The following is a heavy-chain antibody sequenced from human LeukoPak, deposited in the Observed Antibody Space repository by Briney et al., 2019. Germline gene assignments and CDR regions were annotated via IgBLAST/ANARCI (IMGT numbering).Heavy chain of an antibody. D-gene: IGHD2-15*01. Sequence: SETLSLTCTVSGGSISSYYWSWIRQPPGKGLGWIGEINHSGSTNYNPSLKSRVTISVDTSKNQFSLKLSSVTAADTAVYYCARGAVVVVAATPGSFDYWGQGTLVTVSS. CDR2: INHSGST. CDR3: ARGAVVVVAATPGSFDY. CDR1: GGSISSYY. V-gene: IGHV4-34*01. J-gene: IGHJ4*02.